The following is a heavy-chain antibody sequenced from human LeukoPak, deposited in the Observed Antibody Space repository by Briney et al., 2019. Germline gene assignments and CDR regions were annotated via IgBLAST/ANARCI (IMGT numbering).Heavy chain of an antibody. J-gene: IGHJ4*02. CDR1: GGPISSSSYY. Sequence: SVTLSLKCTVSGGPISSSSYYWRPIRQPPGKGLGWNGSIYYSGSTYYNPSLKSRVTISVDTSKNQFSMKLSSVTAADTAVYYCARYGSLLTKGFDYWGQGTLVTVSS. CDR3: ARYGSLLTKGFDY. D-gene: IGHD3-16*01. V-gene: IGHV4-39*07. CDR2: IYYSGST.